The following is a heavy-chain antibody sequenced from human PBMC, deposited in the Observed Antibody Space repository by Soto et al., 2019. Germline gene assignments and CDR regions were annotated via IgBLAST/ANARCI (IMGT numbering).Heavy chain of an antibody. CDR3: VGALTYEVPYYYYRMDV. J-gene: IGHJ6*02. Sequence: GGSLRLSCAASGFSFSTYLMSWVRQAPGKGLEWVANIKQGGNEKFYVDSVKGRFTISRDNDKKSLYLQMDSLRVEDTAVCYCVGALTYEVPYYYYRMDVWGQGTTVTVSS. CDR1: GFSFSTYL. V-gene: IGHV3-7*01. D-gene: IGHD3-16*01. CDR2: IKQGGNEK.